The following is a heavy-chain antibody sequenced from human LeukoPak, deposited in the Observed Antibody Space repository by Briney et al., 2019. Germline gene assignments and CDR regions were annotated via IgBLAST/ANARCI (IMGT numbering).Heavy chain of an antibody. Sequence: ASVKVSCKASGYTFTGYYMHWVRQAPGQGLEWMGRIIPILGIANYAQKFQGRVTITADKSTSTAYMELSSLRSEDTAVYYCARDWSAVPYYYDSRGFDYWGQGTLVTVSS. J-gene: IGHJ4*02. CDR2: IIPILGIA. V-gene: IGHV1-69*04. D-gene: IGHD3-22*01. CDR1: GYTFTGYY. CDR3: ARDWSAVPYYYDSRGFDY.